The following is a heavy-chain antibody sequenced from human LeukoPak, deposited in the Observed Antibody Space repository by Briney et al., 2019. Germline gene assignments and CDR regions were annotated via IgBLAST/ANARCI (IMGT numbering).Heavy chain of an antibody. V-gene: IGHV4-39*01. D-gene: IGHD6-19*01. CDR1: GVSIRGDTYY. Sequence: SETLSLTCTVSGVSIRGDTYYWGWIRQPPGKGLEWIGNYHIGNTYYNPSLRSRVTISEDTSKNQFSLRVNSVTAADTAVYYCARLWDSTGLYFYYYMDVWGEGTTVTVSS. CDR3: ARLWDSTGLYFYYYMDV. J-gene: IGHJ6*03. CDR2: YHIGNT.